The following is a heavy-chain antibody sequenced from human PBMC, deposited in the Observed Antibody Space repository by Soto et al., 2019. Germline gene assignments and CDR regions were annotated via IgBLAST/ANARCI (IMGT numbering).Heavy chain of an antibody. J-gene: IGHJ3*02. CDR2: IIPIFGTA. Sequence: QVQLVQSGAEVKKPGSSVKVSCKASGGTFSSYAISWVRQAPGQGLEWMGGIIPIFGTANYAQKFQGRVTITADESTSTANMELSSLRSEDTAVYYCARDLGTIAARQVGAFDIWGQGTMVTVSS. CDR3: ARDLGTIAARQVGAFDI. D-gene: IGHD6-6*01. V-gene: IGHV1-69*01. CDR1: GGTFSSYA.